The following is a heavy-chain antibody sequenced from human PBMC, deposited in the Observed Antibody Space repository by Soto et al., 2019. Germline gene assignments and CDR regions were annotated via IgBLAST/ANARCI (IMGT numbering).Heavy chain of an antibody. CDR1: GFTVSRNY. CDR3: AKDLGYSGYDGTDY. J-gene: IGHJ4*02. V-gene: IGHV3-23*01. CDR2: ISGSGGST. D-gene: IGHD5-12*01. Sequence: PGGYLRLSCAASGFTVSRNYMSWVRQATGKGLEWVSAISGSGGSTYYADSVKGRFTISRDNSKNTLYLQMNSLRAEDTAVYYCAKDLGYSGYDGTDYWGQGTLVTVSS.